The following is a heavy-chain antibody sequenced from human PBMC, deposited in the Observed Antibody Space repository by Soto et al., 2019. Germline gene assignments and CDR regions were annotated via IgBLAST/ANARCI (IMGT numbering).Heavy chain of an antibody. J-gene: IGHJ4*02. CDR3: ARMRPFRVDDS. Sequence: EVQLVESGGGLVQPGGSLRLSCAASGFTFSAYWMTWVRQAPGKGLEWVANIKEDGSERYYVDSVNGRFIISRDNAKNSLYLQMNSLRAEDTAIYSCARMRPFRVDDSWGQGTLLTVSS. CDR1: GFTFSAYW. D-gene: IGHD3-3*01. CDR2: IKEDGSER. V-gene: IGHV3-7*04.